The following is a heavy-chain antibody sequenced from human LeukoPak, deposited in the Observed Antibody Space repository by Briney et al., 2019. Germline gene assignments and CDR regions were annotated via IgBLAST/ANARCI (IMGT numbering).Heavy chain of an antibody. D-gene: IGHD4-17*01. V-gene: IGHV3-48*04. Sequence: PGGSLRLSCAASGFTFSSYSMNWVRQAPGKGLEWVSYISSSSSTIYYADSVKGRFTISRDNAKNSLHLQMSSLRGEDTAVYYCVRGGDYGSLDYWGQGALVIVSS. CDR3: VRGGDYGSLDY. J-gene: IGHJ4*02. CDR2: ISSSSSTI. CDR1: GFTFSSYS.